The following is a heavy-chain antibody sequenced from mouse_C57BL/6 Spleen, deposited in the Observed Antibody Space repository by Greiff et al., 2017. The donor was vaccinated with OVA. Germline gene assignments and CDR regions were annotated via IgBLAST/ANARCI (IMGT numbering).Heavy chain of an antibody. D-gene: IGHD1-1*01. V-gene: IGHV3-6*01. Sequence: EVKLMESGPGLVKPSQSLSLTCSVTGYSITSGYYWNWIRQFPGNKLEWMGYISYDGSNNYNPSLKNRITITRDTSKNQFCLKLKSLATEDTATYYCARDYYGLDYWGQGTTLTVSS. J-gene: IGHJ2*01. CDR2: ISYDGSN. CDR3: ARDYYGLDY. CDR1: GYSITSGYY.